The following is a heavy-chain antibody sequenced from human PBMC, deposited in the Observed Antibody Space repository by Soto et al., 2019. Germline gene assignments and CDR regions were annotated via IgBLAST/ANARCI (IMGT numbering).Heavy chain of an antibody. CDR3: SRSSSESSDYYLQDY. D-gene: IGHD3-22*01. V-gene: IGHV4-59*01. CDR2: IYSSGIT. J-gene: IGHJ4*02. Sequence: PSETLSLTCTVSGGSISGYHCSCFRQTPGKAPEWIGYIYSSGITNYNSSLKSRFTISIDTSKNQFTLDLKSVTAAYTAVYFCSRSSSESSDYYLQDYWGPGNLVTVSS. CDR1: GGSISGYH.